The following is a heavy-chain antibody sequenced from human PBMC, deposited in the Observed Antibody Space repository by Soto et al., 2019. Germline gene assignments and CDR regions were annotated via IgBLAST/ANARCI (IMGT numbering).Heavy chain of an antibody. V-gene: IGHV3-48*01. J-gene: IGHJ5*02. CDR3: ARDGTGGISNWFDP. Sequence: EVQLVESGGGLVQPGGSLRLSCAASGFTFSSYSMNWVRQAPGKGLEWVSYISSSSSTIYYADSVKGRFTISRDNAKNSLNLQMTSLRAEDTAVYYCARDGTGGISNWFDPWGQGTLVTVSS. D-gene: IGHD1-1*01. CDR2: ISSSSSTI. CDR1: GFTFSSYS.